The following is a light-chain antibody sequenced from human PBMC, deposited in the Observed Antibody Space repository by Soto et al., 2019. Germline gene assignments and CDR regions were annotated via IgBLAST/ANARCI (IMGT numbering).Light chain of an antibody. Sequence: QSALTQPASVSGSPEQSITISCTGTSTDVNGRNYVSWYQQHPGKAPKVIIYEVTNRPSGISHRFSGSKSGNTASLTISGLQADDEADYYCCSYTSGTSVFGTGTKLTVL. J-gene: IGLJ1*01. CDR1: STDVNGRNY. CDR2: EVT. V-gene: IGLV2-14*01. CDR3: CSYTSGTSV.